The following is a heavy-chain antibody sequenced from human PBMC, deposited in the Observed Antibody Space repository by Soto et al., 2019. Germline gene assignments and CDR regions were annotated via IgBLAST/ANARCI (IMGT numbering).Heavy chain of an antibody. CDR1: VGSISSGGYY. V-gene: IGHV4-31*03. CDR2: IDYSGST. Sequence: SETLSLTCTVSVGSISSGGYYWSWIRQHPGKGLERLGYIDYSGSTYYNPSLKSRVTISVDTSKNQFSLKLSSVTAADTAVYYCPRFPRPRGSSTRSWDYYYYYCLDAWGQG. CDR3: PRFPRPRGSSTRSWDYYYYYCLDA. J-gene: IGHJ6*02. D-gene: IGHD2-2*01.